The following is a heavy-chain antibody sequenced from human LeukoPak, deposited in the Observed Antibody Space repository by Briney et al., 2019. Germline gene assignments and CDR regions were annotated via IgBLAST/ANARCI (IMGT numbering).Heavy chain of an antibody. D-gene: IGHD1-26*01. V-gene: IGHV1-2*02. CDR1: GYTFTGYY. J-gene: IGHJ6*02. Sequence: ASVTVSCKASGYTFTGYYMHWVRQAPGQGLEWMGWINPNSGGTNYAQKFQGRVTMTRDTSISTAYMELSRLRSDDTAVYYCATPRELANYYYYGMDVWGQGTTVTVSS. CDR3: ATPRELANYYYYGMDV. CDR2: INPNSGGT.